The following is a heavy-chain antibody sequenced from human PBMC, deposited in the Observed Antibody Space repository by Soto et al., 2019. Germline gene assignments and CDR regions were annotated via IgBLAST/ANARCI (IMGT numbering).Heavy chain of an antibody. J-gene: IGHJ6*02. Sequence: VESLKISCESSGYSFTSYWIGLVRQMPGKGLEWMGIIYPGDSDTRYSPSFQGQVTISADKSINTAYLQWSSLKASDTAMYYCARQVMQDPHYGMDVWGQGTTVTVSS. CDR3: ARQVMQDPHYGMDV. D-gene: IGHD2-15*01. CDR1: GYSFTSYW. V-gene: IGHV5-51*01. CDR2: IYPGDSDT.